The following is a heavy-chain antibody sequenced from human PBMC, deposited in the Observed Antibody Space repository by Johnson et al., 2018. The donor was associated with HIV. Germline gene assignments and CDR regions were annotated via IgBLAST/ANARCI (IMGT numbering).Heavy chain of an antibody. Sequence: QVQLVESGGGVVQPGRSLTLSCAASGFTFSHYGMHWVRQAPGKGLEWVATISYDGGSKYYADSVKGRFTVSRDNSKNTLYLQIKSRRPEDTAGYNWEKDPGGGSYPNDAFDIWGQGTMVTVSS. CDR2: ISYDGGSK. V-gene: IGHV3-30*18. J-gene: IGHJ3*02. CDR3: EKDPGGGSYPNDAFDI. CDR1: GFTFSHYG. D-gene: IGHD1-26*01.